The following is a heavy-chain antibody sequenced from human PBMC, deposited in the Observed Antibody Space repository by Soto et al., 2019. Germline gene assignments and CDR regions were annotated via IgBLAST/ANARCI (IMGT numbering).Heavy chain of an antibody. D-gene: IGHD3-22*01. CDR3: ARGVGDDSSSNRFGP. CDR2: INHRGSA. J-gene: IGHJ5*02. Sequence: QVQLQQWGAGLLRPSETLSLTCAVYGGSFSGYDWSWIRQPPGKGLEWIGEINHRGSANHNPTLKSRATISVDTSKNQIYLKLNSVTDADTAVYYCARGVGDDSSSNRFGPWGQGTLVTVSA. V-gene: IGHV4-34*04. CDR1: GGSFSGYD.